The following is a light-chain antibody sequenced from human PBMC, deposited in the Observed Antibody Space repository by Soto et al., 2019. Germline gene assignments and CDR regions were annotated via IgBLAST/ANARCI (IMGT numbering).Light chain of an antibody. CDR1: SSDVGGYNY. CDR3: SSYTSSSTPV. CDR2: EVS. J-gene: IGLJ3*02. Sequence: QSALTQPASVSGSPGQSITISCTGTSSDVGGYNYVSWYQQHPGKAPKLMIYEVSNRPSGVSNRFSGSKSGNTASLTISGLQADDAADYYCSSYTSSSTPVFGGGTKVTVL. V-gene: IGLV2-14*01.